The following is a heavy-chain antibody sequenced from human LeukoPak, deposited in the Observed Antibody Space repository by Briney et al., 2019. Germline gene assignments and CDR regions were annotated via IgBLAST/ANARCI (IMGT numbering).Heavy chain of an antibody. CDR3: ASRYYYGSGTTFDY. CDR2: INHSGST. D-gene: IGHD3-10*01. J-gene: IGHJ4*02. Sequence: SETLSFTCAVYGGSFSGYYWSWIRQPPGKGLEWIGEINHSGSTNYNPSLKSRVTISVDTSKNQFSLKLSSVTAADTAVYYCASRYYYGSGTTFDYWGQGTLVTVSS. CDR1: GGSFSGYY. V-gene: IGHV4-34*01.